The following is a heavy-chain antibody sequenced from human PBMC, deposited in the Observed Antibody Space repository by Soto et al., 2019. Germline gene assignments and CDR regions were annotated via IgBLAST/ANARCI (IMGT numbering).Heavy chain of an antibody. Sequence: GESLKISCKGSGYSFTSYWIGWVRQMPGKGLEWMGIIYPGDSDTRYSPSFQGQVTISADKSISTAYLQWSSLKTEDTAVYYCTRARAGVPAAMDYYYYYGMDVWGQGTTVTVSS. CDR3: TRARAGVPAAMDYYYYYGMDV. CDR2: IYPGDSDT. J-gene: IGHJ6*02. D-gene: IGHD2-2*01. CDR1: GYSFTSYW. V-gene: IGHV5-51*01.